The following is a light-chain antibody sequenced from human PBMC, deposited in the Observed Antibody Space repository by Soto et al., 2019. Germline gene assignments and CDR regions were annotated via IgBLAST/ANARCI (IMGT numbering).Light chain of an antibody. J-gene: IGKJ4*01. CDR1: QSVNKY. V-gene: IGKV3-11*01. Sequence: EIVLTQSPATLSLSPGERATLSCRASQSVNKYLSWYQQKPGQAPRLLIYNASNRATGIQARFSGSGSGTDFTLTITSLEPEDFSLYYSQQRTIFPLTFGGGTKVEIK. CDR2: NAS. CDR3: QQRTIFPLT.